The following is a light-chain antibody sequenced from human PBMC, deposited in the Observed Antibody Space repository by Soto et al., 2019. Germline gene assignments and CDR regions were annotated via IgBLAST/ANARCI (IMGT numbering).Light chain of an antibody. J-gene: IGKJ1*01. CDR2: GAS. V-gene: IGKV3-20*01. CDR3: QQYGSSTSWT. CDR1: QSVSSSY. Sequence: EIVLTQSPGTLSLSPGERATLSCRASQSVSSSYLAWYQQKPGQAPRLLIYGASSRATGIPDRFSGSGSGSGFTLTISRLKPEDFALYYCQQYGSSTSWTFGQGTKVEIK.